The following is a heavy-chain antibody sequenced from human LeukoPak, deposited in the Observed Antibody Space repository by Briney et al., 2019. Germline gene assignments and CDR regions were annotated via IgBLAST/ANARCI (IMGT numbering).Heavy chain of an antibody. CDR1: GDSVSSNSAV. CDR3: APLITASETGFDF. V-gene: IGHV6-1*01. D-gene: IGHD3-10*01. CDR2: TYYRSKWYN. Sequence: SQTLSLTFAISGDSVSSNSAVWNWIRQSPSRGLEWLGRTYYRSKWYNDYAVSMKSRITINPDTSKNQFSLRLNSVTPEDTAVYFCAPLITASETGFDFWGQGTLVTVSS. J-gene: IGHJ4*02.